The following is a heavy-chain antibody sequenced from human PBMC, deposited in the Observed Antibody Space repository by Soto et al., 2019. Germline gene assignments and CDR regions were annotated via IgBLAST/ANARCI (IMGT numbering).Heavy chain of an antibody. Sequence: ASVKVSCKTSGYSFNSYEISWVRQAPGHGLEWIGWIRPNGGATRSAQRFQGRLTLTRNTSLSTVYMELTSLRAEDTAVYFCVRDSGWPTNYFDPCGQGTLVTVSS. V-gene: IGHV1-8*01. D-gene: IGHD6-19*01. CDR2: IRPNGGAT. J-gene: IGHJ5*02. CDR1: GYSFNSYE. CDR3: VRDSGWPTNYFDP.